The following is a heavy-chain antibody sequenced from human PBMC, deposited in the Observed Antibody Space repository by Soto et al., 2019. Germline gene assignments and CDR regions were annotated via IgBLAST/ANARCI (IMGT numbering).Heavy chain of an antibody. Sequence: GGSLRLSCAASGFTFSSYGMHWVRQAPGKGLEWVAVISYDGSNKYYADSVKGRFTISRDNSKNTLYLQMNGLRAEDTAVYYCARTSGQVRFWGQGTLVTVSS. D-gene: IGHD6-19*01. J-gene: IGHJ4*02. V-gene: IGHV3-30*03. CDR1: GFTFSSYG. CDR3: ARTSGQVRF. CDR2: ISYDGSNK.